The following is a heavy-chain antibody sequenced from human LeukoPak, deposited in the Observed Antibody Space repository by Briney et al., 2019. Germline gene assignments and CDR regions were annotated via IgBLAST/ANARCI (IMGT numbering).Heavy chain of an antibody. V-gene: IGHV4-39*01. D-gene: IGHD5-18*01. CDR1: GGSISSSSYY. CDR2: IYYSGST. Sequence: SETLSLTCTVSGGSISSSSYYWGWIRQPPGKGLEWLGSIYYSGSTYYNPSLKSRVTISVDTSKNQFSLKLSSVTAADTAVYYCARRTPPGYSYGYSDYWGQGTLVTVSS. J-gene: IGHJ4*02. CDR3: ARRTPPGYSYGYSDY.